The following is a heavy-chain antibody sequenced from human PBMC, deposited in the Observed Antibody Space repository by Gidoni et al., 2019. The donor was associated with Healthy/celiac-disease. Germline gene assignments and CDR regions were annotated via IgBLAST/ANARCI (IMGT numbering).Heavy chain of an antibody. D-gene: IGHD6-19*01. CDR3: ARDSIAVAGTLDY. CDR2: SSSSSSYI. Sequence: EVQLVESGGGLVKPGGSLRLSCAASGFPFSSYSMNWVRQAPGKGLEWVSSSSSSSSYIYYADSVKGRFTISRDNAKNSLYLQMNSLRAEDTAVYYCARDSIAVAGTLDYWGQGTLVTVSS. CDR1: GFPFSSYS. J-gene: IGHJ4*02. V-gene: IGHV3-21*01.